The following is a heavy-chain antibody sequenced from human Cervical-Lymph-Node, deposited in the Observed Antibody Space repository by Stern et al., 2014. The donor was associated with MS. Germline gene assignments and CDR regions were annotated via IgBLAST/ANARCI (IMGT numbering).Heavy chain of an antibody. J-gene: IGHJ2*01. CDR2: IYHSGAS. CDR3: ARERQQYCNSEGCSYWYFDL. Sequence: QVQLQESGPGLVKPSGTLSLTCAVSGGSVSSTNWWSWVRQSPGKGLEWIGNIYHSGASNYRPSLRSRVSISLDNSKNHLSLHLLPVTAADTAVYYCARERQQYCNSEGCSYWYFDLWGRGTLVTVSS. V-gene: IGHV4-4*02. CDR1: GGSVSSTNW. D-gene: IGHD2/OR15-2a*01.